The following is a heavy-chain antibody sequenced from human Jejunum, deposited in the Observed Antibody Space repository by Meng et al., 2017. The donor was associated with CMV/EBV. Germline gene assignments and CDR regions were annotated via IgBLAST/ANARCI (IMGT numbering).Heavy chain of an antibody. CDR2: ISSGSSTT. CDR3: ARIGRIAVAGTSNYGMDV. D-gene: IGHD6-19*01. CDR1: STYT. V-gene: IGHV3-48*04. Sequence: STYTMNWVRQAPGKRLEWVSYISSGSSTTYYADSVKGRITISRDNAKNSLYLQMNSLRAEDTAIYYCARIGRIAVAGTSNYGMDVWGQGTTVTVSS. J-gene: IGHJ6*02.